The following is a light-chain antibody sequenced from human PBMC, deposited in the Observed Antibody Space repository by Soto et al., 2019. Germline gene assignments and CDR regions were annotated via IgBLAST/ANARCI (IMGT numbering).Light chain of an antibody. CDR3: QQDNNWPRT. CDR1: QSVSSN. CDR2: GAS. J-gene: IGKJ2*02. Sequence: DIVMTQSPATLSVSPGDRATLSCRASQSVSSNLAWYQQKPGQAPRLLIYGASTRATGIPARFSGSGSGTEFTLTISSLQSEDFAVYYCQQDNNWPRTFGQGTKLEIK. V-gene: IGKV3-15*01.